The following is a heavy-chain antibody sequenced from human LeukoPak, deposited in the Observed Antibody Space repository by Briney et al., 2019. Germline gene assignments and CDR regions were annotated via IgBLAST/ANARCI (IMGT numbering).Heavy chain of an antibody. CDR1: GGSISSYY. D-gene: IGHD6-13*01. CDR3: ASSGYSSSWYGDFDY. CDR2: IYYSGST. Sequence: SETLSLTCTVSGGSISSYYRSWIRQPPGKGLEWIGYIYYSGSTNYNPSLKSRVTISVDTSKNQFSLKLSSVTAADTAVYYCASSGYSSSWYGDFDYWGQGTLVTVSS. V-gene: IGHV4-59*01. J-gene: IGHJ4*02.